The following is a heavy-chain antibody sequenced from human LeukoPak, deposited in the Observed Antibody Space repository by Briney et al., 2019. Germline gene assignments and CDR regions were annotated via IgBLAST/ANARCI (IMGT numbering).Heavy chain of an antibody. CDR3: ASPISGSYYAY. V-gene: IGHV3-48*03. CDR2: IVGSGYTI. CDR1: GFTFSGYE. D-gene: IGHD1-26*01. J-gene: IGHJ4*02. Sequence: GGSLRLSCAASGFTFSGYEMNWVRQAPGKGLEWVSYIVGSGYTIYYADSVKGRFTVSRDNAEKSLYLQMNSLRAEDTAVYYCASPISGSYYAYWGQGTLVTVSS.